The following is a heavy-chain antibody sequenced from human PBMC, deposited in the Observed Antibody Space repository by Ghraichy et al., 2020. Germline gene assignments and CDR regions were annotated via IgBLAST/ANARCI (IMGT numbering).Heavy chain of an antibody. CDR2: IYYSGST. CDR3: ALIDSSSSNWFDP. CDR1: GGSISSGGYY. V-gene: IGHV4-31*03. J-gene: IGHJ5*02. D-gene: IGHD6-6*01. Sequence: SQTLSLTCTVSGGSISSGGYYWSWIRQHPGKGLEWIGYIYYSGSTYYNPSLKSRVTISVDTSKNQFSLKLSSVTAADTAVYYCALIDSSSSNWFDPWGQGTLVTVSS.